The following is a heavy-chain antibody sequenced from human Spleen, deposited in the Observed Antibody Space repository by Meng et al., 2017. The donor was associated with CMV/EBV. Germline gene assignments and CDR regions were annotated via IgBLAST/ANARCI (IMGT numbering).Heavy chain of an antibody. Sequence: GGSLRLSCAASRLTFSSYEMNWVRQAPGKGLEWDSSISGSGSTIFYADSVKGRCTISRDNAKNPVHLQMNSLRGVDTAVYYCAKDHSSGLDYWGQGTLVTVSS. CDR1: RLTFSSYE. D-gene: IGHD6-6*01. CDR3: AKDHSSGLDY. CDR2: ISGSGSTI. J-gene: IGHJ4*02. V-gene: IGHV3-48*03.